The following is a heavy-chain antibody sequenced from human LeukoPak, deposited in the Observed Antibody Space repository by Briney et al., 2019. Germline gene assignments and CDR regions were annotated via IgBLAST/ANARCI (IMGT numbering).Heavy chain of an antibody. Sequence: GASVKVSCKASGYTFTNYSMNWVRQAPGHGLEWMGWINTNTGNPTYAQGFTGRFVFSLDTSVSTAYLQISSLKAEDTAVYYCARYDSGWFGELFHNWFDPWGQGTLVTVSS. CDR3: ARYDSGWFGELFHNWFDP. CDR2: INTNTGNP. V-gene: IGHV7-4-1*02. CDR1: GYTFTNYS. J-gene: IGHJ5*02. D-gene: IGHD3-10*01.